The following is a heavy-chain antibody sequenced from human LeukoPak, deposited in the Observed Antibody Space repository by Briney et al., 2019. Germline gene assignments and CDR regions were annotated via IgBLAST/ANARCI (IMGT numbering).Heavy chain of an antibody. J-gene: IGHJ4*02. V-gene: IGHV4-34*01. CDR1: GGSFSGYY. CDR3: ARVRIAARPIDY. D-gene: IGHD6-6*01. Sequence: SETLSLTCAVYGGSFSGYYWSWIRQPPGKGLEWIGEINHSGSTNYNPSLKSRVTISVDTSKNQFSLKLSSVTAADTAVYYCARVRIAARPIDYWGQGTLVTVSS. CDR2: INHSGST.